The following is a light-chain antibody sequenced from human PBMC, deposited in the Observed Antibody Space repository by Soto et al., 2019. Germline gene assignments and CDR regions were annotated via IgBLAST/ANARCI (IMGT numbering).Light chain of an antibody. CDR1: QSVTNN. CDR2: GTS. J-gene: IGKJ4*01. V-gene: IGKV3D-15*01. CDR3: QHYNNWPLT. Sequence: EIVLTQSPDTLSLTQGERVTLSCRASQSVTNNIAWYQQKPGQAPRLLIYGTSTRATGTPARFSGSGSGTEFTLTISSLQSEDFAAYFCQHYNNWPLTFGGGTKVDI.